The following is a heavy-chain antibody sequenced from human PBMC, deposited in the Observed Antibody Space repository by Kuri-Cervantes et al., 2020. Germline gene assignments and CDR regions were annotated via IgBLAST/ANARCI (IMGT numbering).Heavy chain of an antibody. Sequence: SVKVSCKASGGTFSSYAISWGRQAPGQGLEWMGGIIPIFGTANYAQKFQGRVTITADESTSTAYMELSSLRSEDTAVYYCARDAPYSSGWYVYFQHWGQGTLVTVSS. CDR1: GGTFSSYA. D-gene: IGHD6-19*01. CDR2: IIPIFGTA. J-gene: IGHJ1*01. V-gene: IGHV1-69*13. CDR3: ARDAPYSSGWYVYFQH.